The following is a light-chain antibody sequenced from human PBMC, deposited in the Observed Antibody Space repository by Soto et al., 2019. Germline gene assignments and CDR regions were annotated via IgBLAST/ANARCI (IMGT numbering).Light chain of an antibody. CDR1: QSVSSD. CDR2: GAS. J-gene: IGKJ1*01. Sequence: VVMQALATLSVLPGETATLSCRASQSVSSDLAWYQQRPGQAPRLLIYGASTRATGIPARFRGSGSGTEFRLTISSLQSEDFATYYCQQYNTWHPKMAFGRGTKVDIK. CDR3: QQYNTWHPKMA. V-gene: IGKV3-15*01.